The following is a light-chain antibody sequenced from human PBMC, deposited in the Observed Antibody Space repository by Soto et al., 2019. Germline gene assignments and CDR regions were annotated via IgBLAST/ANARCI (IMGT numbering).Light chain of an antibody. Sequence: EIVLTQSPGTLSLSPGERATLSCRASQSVSSSYLAWYQQKPGQAPRQLIYGASSRATGIPDRFSGSGAGTVFTLTINRLEPEDFAVYYCQHYRTSFGGGTRVEIK. CDR2: GAS. CDR1: QSVSSSY. CDR3: QHYRTS. J-gene: IGKJ4*01. V-gene: IGKV3-20*01.